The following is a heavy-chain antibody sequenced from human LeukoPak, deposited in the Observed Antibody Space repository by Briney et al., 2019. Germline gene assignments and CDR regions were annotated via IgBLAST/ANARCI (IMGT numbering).Heavy chain of an antibody. Sequence: GGSLRLSCAAFGIAFDKNAMSWVRQAPGKGLEWVSTISHSGGATHYADSVKGRFTISRDNSKNTLYLQMNSLRAEDTAVYYCARGERGASYYWGQGILVTVSS. CDR1: GIAFDKNA. CDR3: ARGERGASYY. CDR2: ISHSGGAT. J-gene: IGHJ4*02. V-gene: IGHV3-23*01.